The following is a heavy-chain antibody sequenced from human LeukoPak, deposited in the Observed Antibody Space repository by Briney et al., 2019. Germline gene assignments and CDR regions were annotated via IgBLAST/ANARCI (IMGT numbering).Heavy chain of an antibody. V-gene: IGHV3-21*01. CDR2: ISSSSSYI. Sequence: KPGGSLRLSCAASGFTFSSYSMNWVRQAPGKGLEWFSSISSSSSYIYYADSVKGRFTISRDNAKNSLYLQMNSLRAEDTAAYYCARVEGYCSGGSCYNWFDPWGQGTLVTVPS. CDR1: GFTFSSYS. CDR3: ARVEGYCSGGSCYNWFDP. D-gene: IGHD2-15*01. J-gene: IGHJ5*02.